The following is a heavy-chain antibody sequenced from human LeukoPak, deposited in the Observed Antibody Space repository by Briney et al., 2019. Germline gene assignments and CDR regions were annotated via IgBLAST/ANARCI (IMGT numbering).Heavy chain of an antibody. CDR1: GFTFDDYA. J-gene: IGHJ3*02. CDR2: ISWNSDSI. CDR3: AKGVRITMVRGAFDI. V-gene: IGHV3-9*01. D-gene: IGHD3-10*01. Sequence: GGSLRLSCAASGFTFDDYAMYWVRQAPGKGLEWVSGISWNSDSIGYADSVKGRFTISRDNAKNSLYLQMNRLRAEDTALYYCAKGVRITMVRGAFDIWGQGTMVTVSS.